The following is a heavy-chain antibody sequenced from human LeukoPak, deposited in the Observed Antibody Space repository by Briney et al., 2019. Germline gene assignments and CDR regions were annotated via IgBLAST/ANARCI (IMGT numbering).Heavy chain of an antibody. V-gene: IGHV3-30*02. CDR3: AKFNGGNSDGWFDP. CDR2: IRYDGSNK. CDR1: GFTFSSYD. J-gene: IGHJ5*02. Sequence: GGSLRLSCAASGFTFSSYDMHWVRQAPGKGLEWVAFIRYDGSNKYYADSVKGRFTISRDNSKNTLYLQMNSLRAEDTAVYYCAKFNGGNSDGWFDPWGQGTLVTVSS. D-gene: IGHD4-23*01.